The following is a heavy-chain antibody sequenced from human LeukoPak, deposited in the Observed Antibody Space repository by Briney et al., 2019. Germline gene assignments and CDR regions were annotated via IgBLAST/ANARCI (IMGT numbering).Heavy chain of an antibody. Sequence: PGGSLRLSCAASGFTFSSYAMHWVRQSLGKGLEWVAVMSYDGFNKYYADSVKGRFTISRDNSKNTLYLQMNSLRAEDMAVYYCAKTKGYSYGYYFDYWGQGTLVTVSS. V-gene: IGHV3-30*18. J-gene: IGHJ4*02. CDR3: AKTKGYSYGYYFDY. D-gene: IGHD5-18*01. CDR1: GFTFSSYA. CDR2: MSYDGFNK.